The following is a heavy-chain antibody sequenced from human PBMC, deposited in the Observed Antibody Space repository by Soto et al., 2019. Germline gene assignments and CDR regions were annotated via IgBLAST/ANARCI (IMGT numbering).Heavy chain of an antibody. CDR2: ISAYNGNT. D-gene: IGHD6-19*01. Sequence: ASVKVSCKASGYTFTSYVISWGLQAPGHGLEWMGWISAYNGNTNYAQNLQGRVTMTTDTSTSTAYMGLRSRRSDDTAVYYCARAGRWVVLLNNWLDPGGKETRVT. CDR1: GYTFTSYV. V-gene: IGHV1-18*01. CDR3: ARAGRWVVLLNNWLDP. J-gene: IGHJ5*02.